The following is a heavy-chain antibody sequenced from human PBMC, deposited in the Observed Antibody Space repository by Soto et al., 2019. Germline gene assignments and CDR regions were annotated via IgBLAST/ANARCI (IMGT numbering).Heavy chain of an antibody. CDR2: ISAYNGNT. CDR3: ARDLPEPFGVVIARLQY. CDR1: GYTFTSYG. J-gene: IGHJ4*02. V-gene: IGHV1-18*01. D-gene: IGHD3-3*01. Sequence: QVPLVQSGAEVKKPGASVKVSCKASGYTFTSYGISWVRQAPGQGLEWMGWISAYNGNTNYAHKLQGRVTMTTDTATSTAYMELRSLRTDDTAVYYCARDLPEPFGVVIARLQYWGQGTLVTVSS.